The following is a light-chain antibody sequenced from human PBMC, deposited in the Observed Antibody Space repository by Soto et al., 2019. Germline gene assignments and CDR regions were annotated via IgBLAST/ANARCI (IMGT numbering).Light chain of an antibody. V-gene: IGLV2-14*01. J-gene: IGLJ2*01. CDR3: SSLTSTSTLA. CDR2: EVS. CDR1: SSDVGGYNY. Sequence: QSALTQPASVSGSPGQSITISCTGTSSDVGGYNYVSWYQQHPGKAPKLMIYEVSYRPSGVSNRFSGSKSGNTASLTISGLQAEDEAGSYCSSLTSTSTLAFGGATKLTVL.